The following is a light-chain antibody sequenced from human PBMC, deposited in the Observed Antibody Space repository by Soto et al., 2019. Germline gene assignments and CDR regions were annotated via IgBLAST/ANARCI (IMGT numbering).Light chain of an antibody. CDR3: QYRTT. J-gene: IGKJ5*01. Sequence: EIGLTQSPATLSLSPGERATLSCRASQSISSYLAWYQHKPGQAPRLLIDDASSRATGIPARFSGSGSGTDFTLTISSLEPEDFAVYYCQYRTTFGQGTRLEIK. CDR2: DAS. CDR1: QSISSY. V-gene: IGKV3-11*01.